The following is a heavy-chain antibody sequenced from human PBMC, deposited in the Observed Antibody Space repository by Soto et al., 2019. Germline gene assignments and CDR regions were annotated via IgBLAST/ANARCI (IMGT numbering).Heavy chain of an antibody. CDR2: IYSGGST. CDR3: ARAEWDLFEY. CDR1: GFTVSNNY. D-gene: IGHD1-26*01. V-gene: IGHV3-53*03. J-gene: IGHJ4*02. Sequence: GSLRLSCAASGFTVSNNYISWVRQPPGKGLEWVSLIYSGGSTYYADSVKGRFTLSRDNSKNTVYLQMNSLRAEDTAVYYCARAEWDLFEYWGQGTLVTVSS.